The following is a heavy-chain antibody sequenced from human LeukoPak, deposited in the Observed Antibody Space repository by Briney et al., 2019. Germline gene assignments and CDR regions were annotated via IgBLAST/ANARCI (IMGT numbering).Heavy chain of an antibody. CDR3: ARGVSYRKVVTATDFDF. Sequence: GGSLRLSCAASGFTLDDYAMHWVRQAPGKGLEWVSSISSSTSYIYYTESVKGRFTISRDNAKNSLFLQMNSLRVEDTAVYYCARGVSYRKVVTATDFDFWGQGTLVTVSS. CDR2: ISSSTSYI. D-gene: IGHD2-21*02. CDR1: GFTLDDYA. J-gene: IGHJ4*02. V-gene: IGHV3-21*01.